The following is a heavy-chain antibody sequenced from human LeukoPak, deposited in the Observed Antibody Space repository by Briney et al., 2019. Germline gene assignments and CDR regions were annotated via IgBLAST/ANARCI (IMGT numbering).Heavy chain of an antibody. Sequence: PSETLSLTCTVSGGSISSYYWSWIRQPPGKGLEWIGYIYYSGSTNYNPSLKSRVTISVDTSKNQFSLKLSSVTAADTAVYYCARQGPIAVAPFDYWGQGTLVTVSS. V-gene: IGHV4-59*08. CDR1: GGSISSYY. D-gene: IGHD6-19*01. CDR2: IYYSGST. J-gene: IGHJ4*02. CDR3: ARQGPIAVAPFDY.